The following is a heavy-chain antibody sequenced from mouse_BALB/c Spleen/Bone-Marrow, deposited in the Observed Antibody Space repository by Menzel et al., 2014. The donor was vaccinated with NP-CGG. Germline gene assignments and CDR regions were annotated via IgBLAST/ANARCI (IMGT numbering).Heavy chain of an antibody. V-gene: IGHV1-4*01. D-gene: IGHD1-1*01. J-gene: IGHJ4*01. CDR2: IIPNSGYS. CDR1: GYTFTRYT. Sequence: LVESGAELARPGASVKMSCQASGYTFTRYTMHWEKKRPGQGLEWIGYIIPNSGYSNYNQKFKDKATLTADKSSSTAYMQLSSLTSEDSAVYYCTIRYYAMDYWGQGTSATVSS. CDR3: TIRYYAMDY.